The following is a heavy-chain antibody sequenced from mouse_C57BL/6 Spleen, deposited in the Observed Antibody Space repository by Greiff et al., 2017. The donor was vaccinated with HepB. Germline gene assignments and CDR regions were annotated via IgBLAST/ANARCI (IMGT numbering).Heavy chain of an antibody. CDR3: AREPPRLRSWYFDV. J-gene: IGHJ1*03. Sequence: QVQLQQSGAELVRPGASVKLSCKASGYTFTDYYINWVKQRPGQGLEWIARIYPGSGNTYYNEKFKGKATLTAEKSSSTAYMQLSSLTSEDSAVYFCAREPPRLRSWYFDVWGTGTTVTVSS. V-gene: IGHV1-76*01. CDR2: IYPGSGNT. CDR1: GYTFTDYY. D-gene: IGHD1-1*01.